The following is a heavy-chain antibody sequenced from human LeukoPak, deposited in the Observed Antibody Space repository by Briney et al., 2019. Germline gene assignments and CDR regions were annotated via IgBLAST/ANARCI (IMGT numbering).Heavy chain of an antibody. D-gene: IGHD3-10*01. J-gene: IGHJ3*02. Sequence: ASVKVSCKASGYTFTSYGISWVRQAPGQGLEWMGWINTNTGNPTYAQGFTGRFVFSLDTSVSTAYLQISSLKAEDTAVYYCARGVWVEPDAFDIWGQGTMVTVSS. CDR1: GYTFTSYG. CDR3: ARGVWVEPDAFDI. V-gene: IGHV7-4-1*02. CDR2: INTNTGNP.